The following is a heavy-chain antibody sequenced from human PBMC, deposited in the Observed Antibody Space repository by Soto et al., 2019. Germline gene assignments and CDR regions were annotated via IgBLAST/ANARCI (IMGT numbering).Heavy chain of an antibody. J-gene: IGHJ4*02. Sequence: QVQLVQSGAEVKKPGSSVKVSCKASGGTFSSYTISWVRQAPGQGLEWMGRIIPILGIANYAQKFQGRVTISADKTTSTAYKELGSLRSEDTAVYYCASSPGIAGAGSDYWGQGTLVTVSS. CDR3: ASSPGIAGAGSDY. CDR2: IIPILGIA. CDR1: GGTFSSYT. V-gene: IGHV1-69*02. D-gene: IGHD6-19*01.